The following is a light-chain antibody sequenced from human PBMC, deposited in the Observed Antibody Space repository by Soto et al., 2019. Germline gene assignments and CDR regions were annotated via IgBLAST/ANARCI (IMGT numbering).Light chain of an antibody. V-gene: IGLV1-44*01. CDR3: AVWDDSLDGLV. CDR2: GQN. Sequence: QSVLTQPPSASGTPGQRVTISCSGSSSNIGSNNVNWYQQLPGTAPTLLIYGQNQRPSGVPDRFSGSKSGTSASLAISGLQSEDEADYYCAVWDDSLDGLVFGGGTKLTVL. CDR1: SSNIGSNN. J-gene: IGLJ2*01.